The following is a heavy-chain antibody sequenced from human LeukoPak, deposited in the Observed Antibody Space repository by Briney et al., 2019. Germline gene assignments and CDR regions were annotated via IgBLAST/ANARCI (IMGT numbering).Heavy chain of an antibody. CDR1: GDSISTRSSN. CDR2: IHYSGST. J-gene: IGHJ2*01. V-gene: IGHV4-39*01. CDR3: ARQVIESGYSSGWSYRGYFDL. Sequence: PSETLSLTCTVSGDSISTRSSNWSWIRQPPGKGLEWIGSIHYSGSTYYKASLKSRVTISVETSRNPFSLKLSSVTAADTAVYYCARQVIESGYSSGWSYRGYFDLWGRGTLATVSS. D-gene: IGHD6-19*01.